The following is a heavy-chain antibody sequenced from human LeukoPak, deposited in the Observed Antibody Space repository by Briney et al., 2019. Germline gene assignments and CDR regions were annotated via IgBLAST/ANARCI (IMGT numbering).Heavy chain of an antibody. CDR3: AKTGEGYLNYYYYGMDV. CDR2: IPYDGSNK. CDR1: GFTFSSYG. D-gene: IGHD1-1*01. V-gene: IGHV3-30*18. Sequence: PGRSLRLSCAASGFTFSSYGMHWVRKAPGKGLEWVAVIPYDGSNKYYADSVKGRFTISRDNSKNTLYLQMNSLRAEDTAVYYCAKTGEGYLNYYYYGMDVWGQGTTVTVSS. J-gene: IGHJ6*02.